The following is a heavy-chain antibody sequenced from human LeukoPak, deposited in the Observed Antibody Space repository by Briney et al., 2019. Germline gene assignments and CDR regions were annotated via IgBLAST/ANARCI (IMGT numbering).Heavy chain of an antibody. Sequence: GGSLRLSCAASGFTFSSYGIHWVRQAPGKGLEWVAFIRFDGSNKYYADSVKGRFTISRDNSKNTLYLQMNSLRAEDTAAYYCAKEKEPYCTSTSCYLGLDYWDQGTLVTVSS. D-gene: IGHD2-2*01. J-gene: IGHJ4*02. V-gene: IGHV3-30*02. CDR3: AKEKEPYCTSTSCYLGLDY. CDR2: IRFDGSNK. CDR1: GFTFSSYG.